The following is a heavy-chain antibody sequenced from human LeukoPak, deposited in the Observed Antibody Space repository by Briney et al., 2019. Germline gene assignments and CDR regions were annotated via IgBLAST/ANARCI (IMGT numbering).Heavy chain of an antibody. D-gene: IGHD2-15*01. V-gene: IGHV1-69*01. Sequence: SVKVSCKASGGTFSSYAISWVRQAPGQGLEWMGGIIPIFGTANYAQKFQGRVTITADESTSTAYMELSSLGSEDTAVYYCARESGGGRYYFDYWGQGTLVTVSS. CDR1: GGTFSSYA. CDR2: IIPIFGTA. J-gene: IGHJ4*02. CDR3: ARESGGGRYYFDY.